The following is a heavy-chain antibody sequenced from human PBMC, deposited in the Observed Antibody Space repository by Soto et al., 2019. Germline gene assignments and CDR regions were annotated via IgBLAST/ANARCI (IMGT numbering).Heavy chain of an antibody. D-gene: IGHD5-18*01. CDR1: GFTFSSYS. Sequence: EVQLVESGGGLVQPGGSLRLSCAASGFTFSSYSMNWVRQAPGKGLEWVSYISSSSSTIYYADSVKGRFTISRDNAKNSLYLRMNSLRDEDTAVYYCARDFAMDTAMALDYWGQGTLVTVSS. V-gene: IGHV3-48*02. J-gene: IGHJ4*02. CDR3: ARDFAMDTAMALDY. CDR2: ISSSSSTI.